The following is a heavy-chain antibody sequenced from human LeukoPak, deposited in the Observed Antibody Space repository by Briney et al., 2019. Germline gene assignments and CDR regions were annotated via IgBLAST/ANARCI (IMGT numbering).Heavy chain of an antibody. CDR1: GYSFTSYW. V-gene: IGHV5-51*01. J-gene: IGHJ4*02. CDR3: ARHEGSSSWYYYFDY. CDR2: IYPGDSDT. D-gene: IGHD6-13*01. Sequence: GESLKISCKGSGYSFTSYWIGWVRQMPGKGLEWMGIIYPGDSDTRYSPSFQGQVTISADKSISTAYLQWSSLKASGTAMYYCARHEGSSSWYYYFDYWGQGTLVTVSS.